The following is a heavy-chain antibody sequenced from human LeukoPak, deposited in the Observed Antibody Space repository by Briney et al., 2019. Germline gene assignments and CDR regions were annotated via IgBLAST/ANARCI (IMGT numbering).Heavy chain of an antibody. V-gene: IGHV3-23*01. Sequence: PGGSLRLSCAASGFTFSNYAMHWVRQAPGKGLEWVSNISGGGGSTIYADSVKGRFTISRDNSKNALYLQMNSLRAEDTAVYYCAKGDYGSGSYSTHFDYWGQGTLVTVPS. CDR3: AKGDYGSGSYSTHFDY. CDR2: ISGGGGST. D-gene: IGHD3-10*01. CDR1: GFTFSNYA. J-gene: IGHJ4*02.